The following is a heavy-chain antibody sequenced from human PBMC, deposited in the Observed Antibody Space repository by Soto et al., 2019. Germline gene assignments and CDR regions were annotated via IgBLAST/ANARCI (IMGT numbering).Heavy chain of an antibody. CDR3: ARDRGSGYDP. Sequence: QVHLEQSGVEVKKPGASVKVSCKASGYIFMSYGISWVRQAPGQGLEWMGWISAYNGNTKYPQNLQGRVTMTTETSTSTVYMELRSLRSADTAVHYCARDRGSGYDPWGQGTLVTVSS. J-gene: IGHJ5*02. D-gene: IGHD6-25*01. CDR2: ISAYNGNT. CDR1: GYIFMSYG. V-gene: IGHV1-18*01.